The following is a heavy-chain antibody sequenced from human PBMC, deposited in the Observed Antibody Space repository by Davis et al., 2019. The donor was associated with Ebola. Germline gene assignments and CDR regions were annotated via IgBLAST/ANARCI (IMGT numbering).Heavy chain of an antibody. CDR1: VFTSGCCA. CDR3: AKDLLWWSASDV. V-gene: IGHV3-23*05. CDR2: IGSSSNGR. J-gene: IGHJ6*02. D-gene: IGHD2-21*01. Sequence: PGGSLRLSCTASVFTSGCCAMNWVRQAPGKGLEWVSGIGSSSNGRHYADSVKGRFTISRDDSKNTVYLQMNSLRAEDTAVYYCAKDLLWWSASDVWGQGTTVTVSS.